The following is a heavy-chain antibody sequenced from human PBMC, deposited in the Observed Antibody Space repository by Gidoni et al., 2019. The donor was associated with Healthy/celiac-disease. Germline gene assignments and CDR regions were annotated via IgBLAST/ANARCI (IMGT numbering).Heavy chain of an antibody. CDR2: ISSSGSTI. V-gene: IGHV3-48*03. J-gene: IGHJ3*02. CDR3: ARDERLGAVARNAFDI. CDR1: GFPFSSYE. D-gene: IGHD6-19*01. Sequence: EVQLVESGGGLVQPGGSLRLSCAASGFPFSSYEMNWVRQAPGKGLEWVSYISSSGSTIYYADSVKGRFTISRDNAKNSLYLQMNSLRAEDTAVYYCARDERLGAVARNAFDIWGQGTMVTVSS.